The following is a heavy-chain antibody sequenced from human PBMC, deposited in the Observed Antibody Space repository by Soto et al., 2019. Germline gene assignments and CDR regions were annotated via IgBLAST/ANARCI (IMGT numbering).Heavy chain of an antibody. CDR1: GGTFSSYA. CDR3: ARARPTGRLWLDY. V-gene: IGHV1-69*13. CDR2: IIPIFGTA. D-gene: IGHD3-9*01. Sequence: SVKVSCKASGGTFSSYAISWVRQAPGQGLEWMGGIIPIFGTANYTQKFQGRVTITADESTSTAYMELSSLRSEDTAVYYCARARPTGRLWLDYWGQGTLVTVSS. J-gene: IGHJ4*02.